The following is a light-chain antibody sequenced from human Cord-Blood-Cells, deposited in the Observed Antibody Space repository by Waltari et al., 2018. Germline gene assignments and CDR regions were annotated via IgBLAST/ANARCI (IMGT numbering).Light chain of an antibody. Sequence: SSELTQDPAVSVALGQTVRITCQGDSLRSYYASWYQQKPGQAPVLVSHGNNNRPSGIRRRFSGSSSGNTASLTISGAQAEDEADYYCNSRDSSGNHVVFGGGTKLTVL. CDR2: GNN. CDR3: NSRDSSGNHVV. CDR1: SLRSYY. V-gene: IGLV3-19*01. J-gene: IGLJ2*01.